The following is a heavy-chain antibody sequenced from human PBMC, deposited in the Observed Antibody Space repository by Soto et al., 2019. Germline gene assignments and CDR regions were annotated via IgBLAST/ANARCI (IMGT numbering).Heavy chain of an antibody. D-gene: IGHD3-10*01. Sequence: QVQLVQSGAEVKKPGSSVKVSCKASGGTFSSYAISWVRQAPGQGLEWMGGIIPMFGTANYAQKFQGGVTITADESTSTDYMELSSLRSEDTDVYYCVRERALPHYGSGSYYNERHYYFDYWGQGTLVTVSS. J-gene: IGHJ4*02. CDR3: VRERALPHYGSGSYYNERHYYFDY. CDR2: IIPMFGTA. V-gene: IGHV1-69*01. CDR1: GGTFSSYA.